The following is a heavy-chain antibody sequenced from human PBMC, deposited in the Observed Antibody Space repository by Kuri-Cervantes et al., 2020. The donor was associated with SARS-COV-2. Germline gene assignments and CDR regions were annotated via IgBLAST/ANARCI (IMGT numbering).Heavy chain of an antibody. CDR3: AKAGGIEILAATNWFDP. CDR1: GFPFSDYA. CDR2: IGGSGGNT. Sequence: GGSLRLSCAVSGFPFSDYAMSWVRQAPGKGLEWVSGIGGSGGNTYYADSVKGRFTISRDNSKNTLYLQMTSLSAGDTAIYYCAKAGGIEILAATNWFDPWGQGTLVTVSS. V-gene: IGHV3-23*01. J-gene: IGHJ5*02. D-gene: IGHD2-2*01.